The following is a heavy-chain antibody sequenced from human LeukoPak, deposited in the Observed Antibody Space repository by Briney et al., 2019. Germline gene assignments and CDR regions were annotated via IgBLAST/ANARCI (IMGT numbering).Heavy chain of an antibody. J-gene: IGHJ4*02. Sequence: ASVKVSCKASGYTFTGYYMHWVRQAPGQGLEWMGWINPNSGGTNYAQKFQGRVTMTRDTSISTAYMELSRLRSDDTAVYYCARDMIVVVPAARVEDYWGQGTLVTVSS. CDR3: ARDMIVVVPAARVEDY. CDR2: INPNSGGT. CDR1: GYTFTGYY. V-gene: IGHV1-2*02. D-gene: IGHD2-2*01.